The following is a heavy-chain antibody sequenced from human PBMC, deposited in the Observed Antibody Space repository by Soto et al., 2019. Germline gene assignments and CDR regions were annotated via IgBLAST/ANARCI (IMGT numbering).Heavy chain of an antibody. CDR3: AKPLSSGYDVDY. Sequence: GGSLRLSCAASGFTFSSYAMSWVRQAPGKGLEWVSAISATGGSTYYADSVKGRFTISRDNSKNTLYLQMNSLRADDTAVYYCAKPLSSGYDVDYWGQGTLVTVSS. V-gene: IGHV3-23*01. J-gene: IGHJ4*02. CDR2: ISATGGST. D-gene: IGHD5-12*01. CDR1: GFTFSSYA.